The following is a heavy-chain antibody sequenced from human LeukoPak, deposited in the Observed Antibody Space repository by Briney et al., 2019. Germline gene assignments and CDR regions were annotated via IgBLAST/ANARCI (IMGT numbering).Heavy chain of an antibody. CDR3: AKVGDVAVAGTDY. CDR2: ISYDGSHK. Sequence: GRSLRLSCAASGFTFSSYGMHWVRQAPGKGLEWVAIISYDGSHKYYADSVKGRFTISSDNSKNTLYLQMNSLRPEDTAVYYCAKVGDVAVAGTDYWGQGTLVTVSS. D-gene: IGHD6-19*01. V-gene: IGHV3-30*18. J-gene: IGHJ4*02. CDR1: GFTFSSYG.